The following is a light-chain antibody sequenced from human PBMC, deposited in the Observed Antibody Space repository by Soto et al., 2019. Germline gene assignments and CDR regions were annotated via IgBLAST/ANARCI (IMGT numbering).Light chain of an antibody. Sequence: QSVLTQPRSVSGSPGQSVTTSCTGTSSDVGGYNYVSWYQQHPGKAPKLMIYDVSKRPSGVPDRFSGSKSGNTASLTISGLQAEDEADYYCCSYAGSYLNYVFGTGTKVTVL. V-gene: IGLV2-11*01. J-gene: IGLJ1*01. CDR1: SSDVGGYNY. CDR2: DVS. CDR3: CSYAGSYLNYV.